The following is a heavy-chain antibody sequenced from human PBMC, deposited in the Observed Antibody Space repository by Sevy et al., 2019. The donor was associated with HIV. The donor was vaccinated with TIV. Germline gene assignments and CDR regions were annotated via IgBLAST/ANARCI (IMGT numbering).Heavy chain of an antibody. CDR2: IIPIFGTA. V-gene: IGHV1-69*13. Sequence: ASVKVSCKASGGTFSSYAISWVRQAPGQGLEWMGGIIPIFGTANYAQKFQGRVTITADESTSTAYMELSSLRSEDTAVYYCARNLRNYDFWSGYYSRGPFRRMHAFDILGQGTMVTVSS. CDR3: ARNLRNYDFWSGYYSRGPFRRMHAFDI. D-gene: IGHD3-3*01. CDR1: GGTFSSYA. J-gene: IGHJ3*02.